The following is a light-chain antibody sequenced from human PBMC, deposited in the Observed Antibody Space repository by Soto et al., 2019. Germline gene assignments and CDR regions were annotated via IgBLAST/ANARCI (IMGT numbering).Light chain of an antibody. V-gene: IGLV2-23*01. CDR2: EGS. Sequence: QSVLTQPASVSGAPVQSITISCTGTSSDVGSSNLVSWYQQHPGKTPKLIIYEGSRRPSGVSGRFSGSMSGTAASLPISGLQAEDEADYYCCSFARSSTSYGFGTGTKVTVL. J-gene: IGLJ1*01. CDR1: SSDVGSSNL. CDR3: CSFARSSTSYG.